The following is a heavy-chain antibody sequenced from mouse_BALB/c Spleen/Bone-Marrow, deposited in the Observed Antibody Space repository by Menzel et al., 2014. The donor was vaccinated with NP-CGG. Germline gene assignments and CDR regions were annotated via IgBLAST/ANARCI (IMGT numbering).Heavy chain of an antibody. J-gene: IGHJ4*01. CDR3: ARRLRSAMDY. CDR2: IDPANGNT. Sequence: VQLQQSGAELVKPGASVKLSCTASGFNIXDTYIHWVKQRPEQGLEWIGRIDPANGNTKYDPKFQGKATITADTSSNTAYLQLSSLTSEDTAVYYCARRLRSAMDYWGQGTLVTVSS. D-gene: IGHD1-1*01. CDR1: GFNIXDTY. V-gene: IGHV14-3*02.